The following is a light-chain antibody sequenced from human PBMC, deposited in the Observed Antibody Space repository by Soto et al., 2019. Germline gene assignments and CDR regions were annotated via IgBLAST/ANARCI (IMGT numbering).Light chain of an antibody. Sequence: DIQMTQSPSSLSASVGDRVTITCRASQNITNYLNWYQQKPGKAPKLLIYAASSLQSGVPSRFSGSISGTDFTLTISSLQPEDFATYYCQQSYSTPLTFGPGTKVDIK. CDR2: AAS. CDR1: QNITNY. CDR3: QQSYSTPLT. V-gene: IGKV1-39*01. J-gene: IGKJ3*01.